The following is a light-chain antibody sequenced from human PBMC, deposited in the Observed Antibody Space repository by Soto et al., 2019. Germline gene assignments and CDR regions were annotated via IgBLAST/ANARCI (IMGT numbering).Light chain of an antibody. Sequence: QSVLTQPRSVSGSPGQSVTISCTGTSSDVGGYNYVSWYQQHPGKAPKLMIYDVSKRPSGVPDRFSGYKSGNTASLTISGLQAEDEADYYCCSYASSYTVVVGTGTKLTVL. J-gene: IGLJ1*01. CDR2: DVS. CDR3: CSYASSYTVV. V-gene: IGLV2-11*01. CDR1: SSDVGGYNY.